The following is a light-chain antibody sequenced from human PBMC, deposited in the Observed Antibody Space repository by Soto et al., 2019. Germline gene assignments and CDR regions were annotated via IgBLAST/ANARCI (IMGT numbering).Light chain of an antibody. CDR2: DVS. CDR3: CSYAGTCSVV. J-gene: IGLJ2*01. V-gene: IGLV2-11*01. Sequence: QSALTQPRSVSGSPGQSVTISCTGTSSDVGDYNYVSWYQHHPGTAPKLMIYDVSKRPSGVPDRFSGSKSGNTASLTISGLQAEDAADYYCCSYAGTCSVVFGGGTKLTVL. CDR1: SSDVGDYNY.